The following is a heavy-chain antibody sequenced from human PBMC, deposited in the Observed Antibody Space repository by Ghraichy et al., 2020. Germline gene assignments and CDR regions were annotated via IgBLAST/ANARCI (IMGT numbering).Heavy chain of an antibody. CDR2: INPNSGGT. Sequence: ASVKVSCKASGYTFTGYYMHWVRQAPGQGLEWMGWINPNSGGTNYAQKFQGRVTMTRDTSISTAYMELSRLRSDDTAVYYCARSASALSIAAAQRGGYGMDVWGQGTTVTVSS. J-gene: IGHJ6*02. D-gene: IGHD6-13*01. V-gene: IGHV1-2*02. CDR3: ARSASALSIAAAQRGGYGMDV. CDR1: GYTFTGYY.